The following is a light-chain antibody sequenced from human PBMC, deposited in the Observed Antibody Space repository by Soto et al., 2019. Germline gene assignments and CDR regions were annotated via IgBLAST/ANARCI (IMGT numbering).Light chain of an antibody. V-gene: IGKV1-33*01. CDR2: DAS. CDR1: QDISIY. CDR3: QQYDNLPLT. Sequence: DIQMTQSPSSLSASVGDRVTITCQASQDISIYLNWYQQKPGRAPKLLLYDASTLETGVPSRFIGSGSRTHFTFTISSLQPEDIGIYYCQQYDNLPLTFGGGTKVEIK. J-gene: IGKJ4*01.